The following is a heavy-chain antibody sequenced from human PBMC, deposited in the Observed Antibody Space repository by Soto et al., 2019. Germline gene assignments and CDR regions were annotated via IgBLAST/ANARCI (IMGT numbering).Heavy chain of an antibody. J-gene: IGHJ6*02. CDR2: INHSGST. D-gene: IGHD3-3*01. Sequence: SETLSLTCAVYGGSFNDYYWSWIRQPPGKGLEWIGEINHSGSTNYNPSLKSRVTISVDMSKNQFSLKLSSVTAADTAVYYCASLTIFGVATYYYYYGMDVWGQGTTVTVSS. V-gene: IGHV4-34*01. CDR1: GGSFNDYY. CDR3: ASLTIFGVATYYYYYGMDV.